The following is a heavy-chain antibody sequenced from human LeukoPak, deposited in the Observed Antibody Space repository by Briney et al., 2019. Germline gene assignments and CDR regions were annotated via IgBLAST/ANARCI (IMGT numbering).Heavy chain of an antibody. V-gene: IGHV3-13*01. CDR3: AKDYNYGYGYYFDY. D-gene: IGHD3-10*01. J-gene: IGHJ4*02. CDR2: IGTAGDT. Sequence: GGSLRLSCAASGFTFSSYDMHWVRQATGKGLEWVSAIGTAGDTHYPGSVKGRFTISRENAKNSLYLQMNSLRAGDTAVYYCAKDYNYGYGYYFDYWGQGTLVTVSS. CDR1: GFTFSSYD.